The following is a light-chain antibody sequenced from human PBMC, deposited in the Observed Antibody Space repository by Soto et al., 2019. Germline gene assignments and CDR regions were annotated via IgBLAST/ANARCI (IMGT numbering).Light chain of an antibody. J-gene: IGLJ2*01. Sequence: QCVLTQPPSVSGAPGQRVTISCTGSSSNIGAGYDVHWYQQLPGTAPKLLIYGNSNRPSGVPDRFSGSKSGTSASLAITGLQAEDVADYYCQSYDSSLSGYVVFGGGTKLTVL. CDR1: SSNIGAGYD. V-gene: IGLV1-40*01. CDR3: QSYDSSLSGYVV. CDR2: GNS.